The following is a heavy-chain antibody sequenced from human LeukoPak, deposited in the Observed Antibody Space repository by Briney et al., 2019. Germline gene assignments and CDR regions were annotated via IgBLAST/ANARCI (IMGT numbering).Heavy chain of an antibody. CDR3: ARALVGYCTNGVCRDY. Sequence: GAPVKVSCKASGYTFTGYYMHWVRQAPGQGLEWMGRINPNSGGTNYAQKFQGRVTMTRDTSISTAYMELSRLRSDDTAVYYCARALVGYCTNGVCRDYWGQGTLVTVSS. J-gene: IGHJ4*02. CDR1: GYTFTGYY. CDR2: INPNSGGT. V-gene: IGHV1-2*06. D-gene: IGHD2-8*01.